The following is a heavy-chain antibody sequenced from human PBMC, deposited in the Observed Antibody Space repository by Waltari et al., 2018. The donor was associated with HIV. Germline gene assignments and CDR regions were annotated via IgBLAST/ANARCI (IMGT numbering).Heavy chain of an antibody. Sequence: QAQLVESGGGVVQPGRSLRLSCEASGFAFSTSGMYWVRRAPGKGLGWVAVIWYDGSKKDYGDSVKGRFTISRDNSKNTVYLQMTSLRADDMGIYYCAGGRTAFGVVTGAPLGVDVWGQGTTVTVSS. D-gene: IGHD3-3*01. CDR3: AGGRTAFGVVTGAPLGVDV. J-gene: IGHJ6*02. CDR1: GFAFSTSG. CDR2: IWYDGSKK. V-gene: IGHV3-33*01.